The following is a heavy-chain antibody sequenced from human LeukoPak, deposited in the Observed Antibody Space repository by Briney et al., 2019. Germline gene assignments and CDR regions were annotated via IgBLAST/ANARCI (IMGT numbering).Heavy chain of an antibody. J-gene: IGHJ6*02. CDR1: GASFSGYY. Sequence: SETLSLTCAVYGASFSGYYWSWIRQPPGKGLEWIGEINHSGSTNYNPSLKSRVTISVDTSKNQLSLKLSSVTAADTALYYCARGRTAARQSYYYYYGMDVWGQGTTVTVSS. V-gene: IGHV4-34*01. D-gene: IGHD6-6*01. CDR2: INHSGST. CDR3: ARGRTAARQSYYYYYGMDV.